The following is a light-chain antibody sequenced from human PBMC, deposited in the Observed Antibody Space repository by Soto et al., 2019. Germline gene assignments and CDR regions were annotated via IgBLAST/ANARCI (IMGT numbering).Light chain of an antibody. V-gene: IGKV4-1*01. CDR3: QQYYSAPPYT. Sequence: DIVMTQSPDSLAVSLGERATIKCKSSHNILYSFNNKNYLAWYQQKPGQPPKLLIHWASTRGSGVPDRFSGSGSGTDFTLTISSLQAEDVAVYYCQQYYSAPPYTFGQGTKLEIK. CDR2: WAS. CDR1: HNILYSFNNKNY. J-gene: IGKJ2*01.